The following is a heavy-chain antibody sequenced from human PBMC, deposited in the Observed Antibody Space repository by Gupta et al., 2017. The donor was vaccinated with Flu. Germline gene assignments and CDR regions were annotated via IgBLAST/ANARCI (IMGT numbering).Heavy chain of an antibody. V-gene: IGHV4-61*02. D-gene: IGHD5-18*01. Sequence: QVQLQESGQGLVKPSQTLSLTCVVSGGSLSSGPSTWTWIRQPAGKGLEWIGRVYPSGSTNYHPSLKSRVTISIATSKNQFSLRLDSVTAADTAVYYCARAQNRGYTFGSGAHSGYYFDSWGPGVLVTVSS. CDR2: VYPSGST. J-gene: IGHJ4*02. CDR1: GGSLSSGPST. CDR3: ARAQNRGYTFGSGAHSGYYFDS.